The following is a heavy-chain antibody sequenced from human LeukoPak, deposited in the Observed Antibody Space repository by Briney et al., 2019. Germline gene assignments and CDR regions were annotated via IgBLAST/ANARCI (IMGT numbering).Heavy chain of an antibody. V-gene: IGHV3-33*01. J-gene: IGHJ6*02. CDR3: ARGLAVYGMDV. Sequence: GGSLRLSCAASGFTFSSYGMHWVRQAPGKGLEWVAVIWYDGSNKYYADSVKGRFTISRDNSKNTLYLQMNSLRAGDTAVYYCARGLAVYGMDVWGQGTTVTVSS. CDR1: GFTFSSYG. D-gene: IGHD3-16*01. CDR2: IWYDGSNK.